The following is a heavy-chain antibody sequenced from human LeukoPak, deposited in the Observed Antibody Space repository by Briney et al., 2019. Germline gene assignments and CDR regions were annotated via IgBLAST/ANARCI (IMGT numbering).Heavy chain of an antibody. J-gene: IGHJ4*02. CDR1: GFTFSSYA. D-gene: IGHD3-10*01. Sequence: GGSLRLSCAASGFTFSSYAMSWVRQAPGKGLEWVSAISGSGGSTYYADSVKGRFTISRGNSKNTLYLQMNSLRAEDTAVYYCAKDPLWFGELLMVYWGQGTLVTVSS. CDR3: AKDPLWFGELLMVY. CDR2: ISGSGGST. V-gene: IGHV3-23*01.